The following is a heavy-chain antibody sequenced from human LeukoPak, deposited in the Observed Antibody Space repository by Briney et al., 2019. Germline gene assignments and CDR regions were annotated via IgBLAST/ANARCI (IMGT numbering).Heavy chain of an antibody. Sequence: GASVKVSCKASGGTFSTYAISWVRQAPGQGLEWMGGITPILGTANYAQKFQGRVTINADQSTSTAYMELSSPRSEDTAVYYCARSLIDYGGSYDAFDIWGQGTMVTISS. CDR1: GGTFSTYA. D-gene: IGHD4-23*01. V-gene: IGHV1-69*10. J-gene: IGHJ3*02. CDR3: ARSLIDYGGSYDAFDI. CDR2: ITPILGTA.